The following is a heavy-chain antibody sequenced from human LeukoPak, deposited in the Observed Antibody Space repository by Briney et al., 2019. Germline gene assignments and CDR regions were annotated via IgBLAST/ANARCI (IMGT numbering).Heavy chain of an antibody. CDR2: MWYDGSNK. CDR3: ARDEVTTPRD. J-gene: IGHJ4*02. V-gene: IGHV3-33*01. CDR1: GFIFSSYG. D-gene: IGHD4-17*01. Sequence: PGRSLRLSCAASGFIFSSYGMHWVRQAPGKGLEWVAVMWYDGSNKYYADSVKGRFTISRDNSKNTLYLQMHSLRAEDTAVYYCARDEVTTPRDWGQGTLVTVSS.